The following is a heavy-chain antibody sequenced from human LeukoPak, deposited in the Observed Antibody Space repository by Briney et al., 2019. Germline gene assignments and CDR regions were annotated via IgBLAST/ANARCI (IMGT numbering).Heavy chain of an antibody. CDR3: ATRGSAISPYYYYMDV. D-gene: IGHD2-21*01. V-gene: IGHV4-34*01. Sequence: SETLSLTCAVYGGSFSGFYWSWIRQPPGKGLEWIGEINHSGSTNYNPSLKSRVTISVDTSKNQFSLKLSSVTAADTAVYYCATRGSAISPYYYYMDVWGKGTTVTISS. CDR2: INHSGST. J-gene: IGHJ6*03. CDR1: GGSFSGFY.